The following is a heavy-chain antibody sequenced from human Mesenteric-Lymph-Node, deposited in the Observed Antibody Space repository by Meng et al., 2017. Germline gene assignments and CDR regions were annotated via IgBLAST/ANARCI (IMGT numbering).Heavy chain of an antibody. D-gene: IGHD3-10*01. CDR1: GGSLRGYY. J-gene: IGHJ4*02. V-gene: IGHV4-34*02. CDR3: ARGGATPMIIKY. CDR2: VYQKGVT. Sequence: QVQLTQWGAEVLKPSETLSLTCAVYGGSLRGYYWSGIRQPPGKGLEWMGEVYQKGVTKYSPSLRSRVVISIDTSKNQFSLNLRSVSAADTAMYYCARGGATPMIIKYWGPGTLVTVSS.